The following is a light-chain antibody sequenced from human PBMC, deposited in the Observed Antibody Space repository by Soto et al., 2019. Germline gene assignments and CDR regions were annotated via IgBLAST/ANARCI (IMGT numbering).Light chain of an antibody. CDR1: SSDVGGYNY. J-gene: IGLJ3*02. V-gene: IGLV2-14*01. CDR3: SSYTSSSTLRV. Sequence: QSVLTQPRSVSGSPGQSVTISCTGTSSDVGGYNYVSWYQQYPGKAPKPMIYEVSNRPSGVSNRFSGSKSGNTASLTISGLQAEDEADYYCSSYTSSSTLRVFGGGTKVTVL. CDR2: EVS.